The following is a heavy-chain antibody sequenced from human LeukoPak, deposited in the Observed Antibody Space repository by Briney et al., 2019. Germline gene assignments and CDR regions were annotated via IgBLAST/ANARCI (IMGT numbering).Heavy chain of an antibody. Sequence: PSETLSLTCTVSGFPVSSYYWSWIRQPPGKGLEWIGSIRYSGSTYYNPSLKSRVTISVDTSKNQFSLNLSSLTAADTAVYYCATSDTVSTYNWFDPWGQGTLVTVS. CDR1: GFPVSSYY. J-gene: IGHJ5*02. CDR2: IRYSGST. CDR3: ATSDTVSTYNWFDP. V-gene: IGHV4-59*04. D-gene: IGHD5/OR15-5a*01.